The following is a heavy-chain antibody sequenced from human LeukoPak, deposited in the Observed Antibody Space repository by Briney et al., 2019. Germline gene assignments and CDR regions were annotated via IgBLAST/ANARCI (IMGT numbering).Heavy chain of an antibody. D-gene: IGHD6-19*01. J-gene: IGHJ4*02. CDR3: ARDSGYSSGLSFDY. CDR2: IYYSGST. Sequence: SETLSLTCTVSGGSISSYYWSWIRQPPGKGLEWIGYIYYSGSTNYNPSLKSRVTMSVDTSKNQFSLKLSSVTAADTAVYYCARDSGYSSGLSFDYWGQGTLVTVSS. CDR1: GGSISSYY. V-gene: IGHV4-59*12.